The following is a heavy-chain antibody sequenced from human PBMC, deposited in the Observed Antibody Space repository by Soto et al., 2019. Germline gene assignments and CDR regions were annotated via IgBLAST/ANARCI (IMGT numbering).Heavy chain of an antibody. J-gene: IGHJ3*02. Sequence: QLHLVQSGAVVKKPGASVTVSCSASGYPVTAYYMHWVRQAPGRGLEGMGGINPATGAAKYTQTFKGMVTMARDTSRRTVFMALSGLTSEDTAVFYCARGGGVGVAGSAAFDMWGQGTLVTVSS. CDR3: ARGGGVGVAGSAAFDM. CDR1: GYPVTAYY. D-gene: IGHD3-3*01. CDR2: INPATGAA. V-gene: IGHV1-2*02.